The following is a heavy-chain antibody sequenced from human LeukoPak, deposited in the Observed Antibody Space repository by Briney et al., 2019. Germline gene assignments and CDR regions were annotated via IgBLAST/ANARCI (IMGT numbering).Heavy chain of an antibody. Sequence: SETLSLTCTVSGGSISSYYWSWIRQPPGKGLEWIGYIYYSGSTNYNPSLKSRVTISVDTSKNQFSLKLSSVTAADTAVYYCVRAYSSYTPSDYWGQGTLVTVSS. V-gene: IGHV4-59*01. D-gene: IGHD6-6*01. CDR3: VRAYSSYTPSDY. CDR2: IYYSGST. J-gene: IGHJ4*02. CDR1: GGSISSYY.